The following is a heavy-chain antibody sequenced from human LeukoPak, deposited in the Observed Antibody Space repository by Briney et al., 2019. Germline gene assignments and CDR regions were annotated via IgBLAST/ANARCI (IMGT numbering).Heavy chain of an antibody. V-gene: IGHV3-64*01. Sequence: GGSLRLSCAASGFTFSSYAMHWVRQAPGKGLEYVSAIISNGGSTYYANSVKGRFTISRDNSKNTLYLQMGSLRAEDMAVYYCARGEGYCSSTSCQDFDYWGQGTLVTVSS. CDR1: GFTFSSYA. D-gene: IGHD2-2*01. CDR3: ARGEGYCSSTSCQDFDY. J-gene: IGHJ4*02. CDR2: IISNGGST.